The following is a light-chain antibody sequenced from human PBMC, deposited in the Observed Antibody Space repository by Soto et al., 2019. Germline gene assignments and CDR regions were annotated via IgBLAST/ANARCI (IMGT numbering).Light chain of an antibody. Sequence: DIVMTQSPLSLPVTPGEPASISCRSSQSLLHSNGYNYLDWYLQKPGQSPQLLIYLGSNRASGGPDGWRGGGEGTDFTLKMSRGEAEVVGVYFCMQALQTPPWRLGQGTKVEIK. J-gene: IGKJ1*01. V-gene: IGKV2-28*01. CDR2: LGS. CDR1: QSLLHSNGYNY. CDR3: MQALQTPPWR.